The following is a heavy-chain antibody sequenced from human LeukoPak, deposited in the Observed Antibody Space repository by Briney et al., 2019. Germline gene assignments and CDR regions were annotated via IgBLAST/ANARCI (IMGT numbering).Heavy chain of an antibody. CDR3: ARDGSSGYDFDWFDP. J-gene: IGHJ5*02. CDR1: GFTFSNYG. D-gene: IGHD5-12*01. CDR2: ISSSSSYI. V-gene: IGHV3-21*01. Sequence: KAGGSLRLSCAASGFTFSNYGMSWVRQAPGKGLEWVSSISSSSSYIYYADSVKGRFTISRDNAKNSLYLQMNSLRAEDTAVYYCARDGSSGYDFDWFDPWGQGTLVTVSS.